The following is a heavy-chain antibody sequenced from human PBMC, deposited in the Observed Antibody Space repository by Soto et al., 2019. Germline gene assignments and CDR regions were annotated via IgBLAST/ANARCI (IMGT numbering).Heavy chain of an antibody. J-gene: IGHJ3*02. CDR1: GGSISSGGYY. V-gene: IGHV4-31*03. Sequence: PSETLSLTCSVSGGSISSGGYYWSWIRQLPGKDLEWIGYIYHSGNTYYNSSLKSRLTISVDTSKNQFSLKLTSVTAADTAVHYCARVGISSSDAFDIWGQGTMVTVSS. CDR2: IYHSGNT. CDR3: ARVGISSSDAFDI. D-gene: IGHD6-6*01.